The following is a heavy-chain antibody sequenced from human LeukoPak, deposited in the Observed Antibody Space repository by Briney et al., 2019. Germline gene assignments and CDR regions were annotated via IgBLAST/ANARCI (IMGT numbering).Heavy chain of an antibody. J-gene: IGHJ5*02. D-gene: IGHD5-12*01. CDR3: ARDRGEYDYATPGWFDP. CDR1: VYTFTGNY. CDR2: SKPNSGGK. V-gene: IGHV1-2*02. Sequence: ASVKVSCKASVYTFTGNYMHWVRQPPRQGLEWMGWSKPNSGGKNYAQKLQGRVTMTRDTSISTAYMELSRLRSDDTGVYYCARDRGEYDYATPGWFDPWGQGTLVTVSS.